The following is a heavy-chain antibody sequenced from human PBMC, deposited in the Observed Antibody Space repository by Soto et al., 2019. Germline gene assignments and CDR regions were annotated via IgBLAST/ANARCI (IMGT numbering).Heavy chain of an antibody. Sequence: QVQLHESGPGLVKPSQTLSLTCTVSGGSISSGDYYWNWIRQPPGKGLEWIGSIYYSGSTYYSPSLKSRVGISVGTSRNKSSLKLTSVTAADTAVYYCVRGDPGACSSTSCSDAFDLWGRGTMVAVSS. D-gene: IGHD2-2*01. J-gene: IGHJ3*01. CDR1: GGSISSGDYY. CDR2: IYYSGST. CDR3: VRGDPGACSSTSCSDAFDL. V-gene: IGHV4-30-4*01.